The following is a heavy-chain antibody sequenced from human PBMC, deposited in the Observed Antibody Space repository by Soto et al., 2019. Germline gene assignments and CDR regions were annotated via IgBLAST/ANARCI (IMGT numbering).Heavy chain of an antibody. CDR3: ARDSPNGYCSGGSCYEDAFDI. CDR1: GGSVSSNSSS. D-gene: IGHD2-15*01. J-gene: IGHJ3*02. CDR2: IYSNDNT. V-gene: IGHV4-39*02. Sequence: SEPLSLTCTVSGGSVSSNSSSWGWVRQSPGKGLEWIGTIYSNDNTHYNPSLLSRVTISVDTSKNQFSLRLTSVTAADTAVYYCARDSPNGYCSGGSCYEDAFDIWGQGTMVTVSS.